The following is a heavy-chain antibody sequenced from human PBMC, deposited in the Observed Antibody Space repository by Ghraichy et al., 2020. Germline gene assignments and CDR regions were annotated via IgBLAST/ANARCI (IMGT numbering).Heavy chain of an antibody. J-gene: IGHJ6*02. Sequence: GGSLRLSCAASGFTFSTYWMGWVRQAPGKGLEWVANIKQDGTEKYYVDSVKGRFTISRDNAKNSLYLQMNSLRVEDTAVYYCARDGGEWDVKYYYGLDVWGQGTTVTVSS. V-gene: IGHV3-7*01. CDR3: ARDGGEWDVKYYYGLDV. CDR1: GFTFSTYW. D-gene: IGHD1-26*01. CDR2: IKQDGTEK.